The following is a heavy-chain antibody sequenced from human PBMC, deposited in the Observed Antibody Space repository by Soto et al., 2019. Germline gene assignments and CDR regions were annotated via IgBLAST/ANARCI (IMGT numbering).Heavy chain of an antibody. CDR3: AAHDSGGYYAEY. J-gene: IGHJ4*02. Sequence: QLQLQESGPGLVKPSETLSLTCTVSGDSVTISDYYWGWIRQPPGKGLEWIGSIHYSGSTYYKPSLKSRVTISGDTSKKQFSLKLTSVTAADAAVYYCAAHDSGGYYAEYWGQGTLVTVSA. V-gene: IGHV4-39*01. D-gene: IGHD3-22*01. CDR2: IHYSGST. CDR1: GDSVTISDYY.